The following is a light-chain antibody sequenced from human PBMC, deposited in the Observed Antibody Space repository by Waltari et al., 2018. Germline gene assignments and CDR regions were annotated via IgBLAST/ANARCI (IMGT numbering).Light chain of an antibody. CDR3: QQYYSYLT. Sequence: AIRITQSPSSLSASTGDRVTITCRASNGISSYLAWYQQKPGKAPNLLIYAASTLQSAVPSRFSGSGSGTDFTLTISCLQSEDFATYYCQQYYSYLTFGQGTKLEIK. CDR1: NGISSY. J-gene: IGKJ2*01. V-gene: IGKV1-8*01. CDR2: AAS.